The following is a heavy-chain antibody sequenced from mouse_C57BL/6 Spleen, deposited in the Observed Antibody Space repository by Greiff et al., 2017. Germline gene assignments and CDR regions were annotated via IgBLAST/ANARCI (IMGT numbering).Heavy chain of an antibody. D-gene: IGHD1-1*02. J-gene: IGHJ3*01. CDR3: TRSYGTSPVDY. CDR1: GYTFTDYE. V-gene: IGHV1-15*01. Sequence: QVQLQQSGAELVRPGASVTLSCKASGYTFTDYEMHWVKQTPVHGLEWIGAIDPETGGTAYNQKFKGKAILTADKSSSKAYMELGGLTSEDSADYYCTRSYGTSPVDYWGQGTLVTVSA. CDR2: IDPETGGT.